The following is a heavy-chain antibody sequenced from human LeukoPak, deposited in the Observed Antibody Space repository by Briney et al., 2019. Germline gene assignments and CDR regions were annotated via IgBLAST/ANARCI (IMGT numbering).Heavy chain of an antibody. CDR3: ARVGAAAGPYYFDY. D-gene: IGHD6-13*01. CDR2: INAGNGNT. V-gene: IGHV1-3*01. Sequence: ASVKVSCKASGYTFTNYAMHWVRQAPGQRLEWMGWINAGNGNTKYSQKFQGRVTITGNTSASTAYMELSSLRSEDTAVYYCARVGAAAGPYYFDYWGQGTLVTVSS. CDR1: GYTFTNYA. J-gene: IGHJ4*02.